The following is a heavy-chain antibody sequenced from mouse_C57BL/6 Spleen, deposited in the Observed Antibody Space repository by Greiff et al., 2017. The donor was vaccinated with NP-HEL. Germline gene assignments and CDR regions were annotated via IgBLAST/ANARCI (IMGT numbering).Heavy chain of an antibody. CDR1: GYSFTSYW. CDR2: IDPSASYT. J-gene: IGHJ2*01. Sequence: QVQLQQPGAELVMPGASVKLSCKASGYSFTSYWMHWVKQRPGQGLEWIGEIDPSASYTNYHQKFKGKSTLTVDKSSSTAYMQLSSLTYADSAVYYCARSGNCGSSPDYWGQGTTLTVSS. D-gene: IGHD1-1*01. V-gene: IGHV1-69*01. CDR3: ARSGNCGSSPDY.